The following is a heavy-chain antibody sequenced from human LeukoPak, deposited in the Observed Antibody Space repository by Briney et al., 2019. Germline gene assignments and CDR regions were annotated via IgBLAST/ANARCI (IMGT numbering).Heavy chain of an antibody. J-gene: IGHJ6*02. CDR1: GFTLDDYG. D-gene: IGHD6-13*01. V-gene: IGHV3-20*01. CDR2: INWNGGST. Sequence: GGSLRLSCAASGFTLDDYGMSWVRQAPGKGLEWVSGINWNGGSTGYADSVKGRFTISRDNAKNSLYLQMNSLRAEDTALYHCARTITAATYGMDVWGQGTTVTVSS. CDR3: ARTITAATYGMDV.